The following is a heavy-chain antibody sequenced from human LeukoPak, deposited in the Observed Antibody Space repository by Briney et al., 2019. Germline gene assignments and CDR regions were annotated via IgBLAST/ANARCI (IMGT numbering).Heavy chain of an antibody. V-gene: IGHV4-59*08. J-gene: IGHJ4*02. CDR3: ARYYYDSSGYYYFDY. CDR2: IYYSGST. Sequence: SETLSLTCIVSGGSISSYYWSWIRQPPVKGLEWIGSIYYSGSTNYNPSLKSRVTISVDTSKKQFSLKLSSVTAADTAVFYCARYYYDSSGYYYFDYWGQGTLVTVSS. D-gene: IGHD3-22*01. CDR1: GGSISSYY.